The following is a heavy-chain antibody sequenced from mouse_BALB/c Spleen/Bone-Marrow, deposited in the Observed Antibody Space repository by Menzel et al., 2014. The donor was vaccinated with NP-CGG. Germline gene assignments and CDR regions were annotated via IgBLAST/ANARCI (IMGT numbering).Heavy chain of an antibody. CDR3: GRSEYGNSDAVDY. J-gene: IGHJ4*01. Sequence: VQLQQPGPDLVRPGVSVKISCTGSGYTFPDYAMHWVKQSHAKSLEWIGVISTYSGNTNYNQKFKGKATMTADKSSSTVYIELTRLTAEDSAIYCGGRSEYGNSDAVDYWGQGTSVAVSS. V-gene: IGHV1S137*01. CDR1: GYTFPDYA. CDR2: ISTYSGNT. D-gene: IGHD2-10*02.